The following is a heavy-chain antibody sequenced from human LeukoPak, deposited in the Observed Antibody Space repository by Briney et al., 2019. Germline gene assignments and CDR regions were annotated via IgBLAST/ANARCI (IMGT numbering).Heavy chain of an antibody. V-gene: IGHV4-39*01. CDR2: IYYSGST. D-gene: IGHD3-10*01. CDR3: ARVFGSGSYYLEGYYFDY. J-gene: IGHJ4*02. CDR1: GGSINSSPYY. Sequence: PSETLSLTCTVSGGSINSSPYYWGWIRQPPGKGLEWIGSIYYSGSTYYNPSLKSRVTISVDTSKNRFSLKLSSVTAADTAVYYCARVFGSGSYYLEGYYFDYWGQGTLVTVSS.